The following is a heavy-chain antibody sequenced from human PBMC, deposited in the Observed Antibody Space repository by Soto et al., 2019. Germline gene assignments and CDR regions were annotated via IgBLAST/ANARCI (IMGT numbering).Heavy chain of an antibody. J-gene: IGHJ4*02. CDR2: TDYRSQWYD. D-gene: IGHD3-22*01. Sequence: SQTLSLTCAISGDSVSSNSAAWNWIRQSPSRGLEWLGRTDYRSQWYDDYAESVKSRISITPDTSKNQFSLQLNSVTPEDTAVYYCARDSSGYYYRYFDCWGRGTLVTVSS. CDR3: ARDSSGYYYRYFDC. V-gene: IGHV6-1*01. CDR1: GDSVSSNSAA.